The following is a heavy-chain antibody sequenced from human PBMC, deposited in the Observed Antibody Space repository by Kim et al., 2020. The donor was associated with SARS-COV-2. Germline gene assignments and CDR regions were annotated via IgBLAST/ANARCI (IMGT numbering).Heavy chain of an antibody. CDR2: IYPGDSDT. CDR1: GYSFTSYW. V-gene: IGHV5-51*01. Sequence: GESLKISCKGSGYSFTSYWIGWVRQMPGKGLEWMGIIYPGDSDTRYSPSFQGQVTISADKSISTAYLQWSSLKASDTAMYYCARLVYCGGDCYPYYFDYWGQGTLVTVSS. CDR3: ARLVYCGGDCYPYYFDY. D-gene: IGHD2-21*02. J-gene: IGHJ4*02.